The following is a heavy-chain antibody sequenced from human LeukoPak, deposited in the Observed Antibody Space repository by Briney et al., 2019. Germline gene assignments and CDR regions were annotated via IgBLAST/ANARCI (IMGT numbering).Heavy chain of an antibody. J-gene: IGHJ4*02. CDR1: GFTFSTYA. D-gene: IGHD3-10*01. CDR2: GTGDTT. V-gene: IGHV3-23*01. CDR3: AKAFTRGGFGESTLYDY. Sequence: RPGGSLRLSCAASGFTFSTYAMSWVRQAPGKGLEWVSSGTGDTTYYADSVKGRFTISRDNSKNTLYLQMNSLRAEDTAVYYCAKAFTRGGFGESTLYDYWGQGTLVTVSS.